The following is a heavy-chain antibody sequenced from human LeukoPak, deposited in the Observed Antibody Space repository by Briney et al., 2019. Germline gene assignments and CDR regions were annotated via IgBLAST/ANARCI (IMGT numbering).Heavy chain of an antibody. CDR3: VKDMGFDLLKDAFHV. D-gene: IGHD3-9*01. V-gene: IGHV3-9*01. CDR2: ISWDSGNQ. J-gene: IGHJ3*01. Sequence: GGSLRLSCVGSGFSLDDYAMHWVRQVPGKGLEWVSSISWDSGNQAYTDSVKGRFTISRDNDKNSLYLQMNSLRPEDTALYYRVKDMGFDLLKDAFHVWGQGTLVTVSS. CDR1: GFSLDDYA.